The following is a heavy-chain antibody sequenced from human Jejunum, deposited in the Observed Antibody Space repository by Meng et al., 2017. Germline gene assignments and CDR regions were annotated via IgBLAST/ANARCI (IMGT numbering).Heavy chain of an antibody. V-gene: IGHV1-3*01. CDR1: GNTFTNYA. D-gene: IGHD2-2*01. CDR3: ARAYCSSTSCQYYPDY. CDR2: INAGNGDT. Sequence: QVQLVQAGAEVKKPGASVKVSCKASGNTFTNYAMHWVRQAPGQRLEWMGWINAGNGDTKYSQNFQGRVTITRDTSASTAYMELSSLGSEDTAVYYCARAYCSSTSCQYYPDYWGQGTLVTVSS. J-gene: IGHJ4*02.